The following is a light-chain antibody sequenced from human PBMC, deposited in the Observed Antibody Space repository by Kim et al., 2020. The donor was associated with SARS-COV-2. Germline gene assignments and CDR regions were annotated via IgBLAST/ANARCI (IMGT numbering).Light chain of an antibody. Sequence: QSALTQPPSVSGIPGQRATISCSGSSSNIGGETVHWYQQFPGAAPKLIIYTNDQRSSGVPDRFSGSKSGTSASLAISGLQSEDEAEYYCATWDDSLNAVVFGGGTQLTVL. CDR3: ATWDDSLNAVV. V-gene: IGLV1-44*01. J-gene: IGLJ2*01. CDR1: SSNIGGET. CDR2: TND.